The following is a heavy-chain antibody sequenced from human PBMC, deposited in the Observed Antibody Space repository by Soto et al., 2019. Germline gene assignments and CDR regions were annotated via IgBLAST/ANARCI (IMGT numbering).Heavy chain of an antibody. CDR3: ARGSWDIAAAVSYYYYMDV. CDR1: GGSFSGYC. D-gene: IGHD6-13*01. J-gene: IGHJ6*03. V-gene: IGHV4-34*01. CDR2: INHSGST. Sequence: SEPMSLSKAVYGGSFSGYCCSWIRQPPGKGLEWIGEINHSGSTNYNPSLKSRVTISVDTSKNQFSLKLSSVTAADTAVYYCARGSWDIAAAVSYYYYMDVRGQGTTGTGSS.